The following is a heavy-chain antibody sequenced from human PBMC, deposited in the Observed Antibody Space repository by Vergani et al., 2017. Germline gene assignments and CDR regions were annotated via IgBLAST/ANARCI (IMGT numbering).Heavy chain of an antibody. D-gene: IGHD6-13*01. J-gene: IGHJ5*02. CDR1: GGTFSSYA. CDR2: IIPIFGTA. Sequence: QVQLVQSGAEVKKSGSSVKVFCKASGGTFSSYAISWVRQAPGQGLEWMGRIIPIFGTANYAQKFQGRVTITADESTSTAYMELSSLRSEDTAVYYCARDRGYSSSWYGWFDPWGQGTLVTVSS. V-gene: IGHV1-69*13. CDR3: ARDRGYSSSWYGWFDP.